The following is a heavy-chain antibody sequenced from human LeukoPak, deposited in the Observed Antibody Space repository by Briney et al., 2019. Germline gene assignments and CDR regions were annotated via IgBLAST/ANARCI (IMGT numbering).Heavy chain of an antibody. CDR1: GFTFSSYI. D-gene: IGHD3-10*01. J-gene: IGHJ4*02. Sequence: PGRSLRLSCAASGFTFSSYIMHWVRQAPGKGLEWVAVISYDGSNKYYADSVKGRFTISRDNSKNTLYLQMNSLRAEDTAVYYCARGSGSGTPWDYFDYWGQGTLVTVSS. CDR2: ISYDGSNK. CDR3: ARGSGSGTPWDYFDY. V-gene: IGHV3-30*04.